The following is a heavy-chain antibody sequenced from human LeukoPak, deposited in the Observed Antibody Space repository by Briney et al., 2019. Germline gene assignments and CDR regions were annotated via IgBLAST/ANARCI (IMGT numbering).Heavy chain of an antibody. J-gene: IGHJ6*02. CDR3: ARIAIAAAGNPLNLYYYYYYGMDV. CDR2: ISSSGSTI. Sequence: GGSLRLSCAASGFTFSDYYMSWIRQAPGKGLEWVLYISSSGSTIYYADSVKGRFTISRDNAKNSLYLQMNSLRAEDTAVYYCARIAIAAAGNPLNLYYYYYYGMDVWGQGTTVTGSS. D-gene: IGHD6-13*01. CDR1: GFTFSDYY. V-gene: IGHV3-11*01.